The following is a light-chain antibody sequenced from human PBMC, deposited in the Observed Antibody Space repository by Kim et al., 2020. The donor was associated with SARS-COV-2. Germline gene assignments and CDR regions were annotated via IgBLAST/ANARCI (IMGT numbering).Light chain of an antibody. J-gene: IGLJ3*02. V-gene: IGLV2-14*01. CDR2: DVS. CDR1: SSDVGGYNY. Sequence: QSALTQPASVSGSPGQSITISCTGTSSDVGGYNYVSWYQQHPGKAPKLMIYDVSKRPSGVSNRFSGSKSGNTASLTISGLQAEDEADYYCSSYTSSSTPWVFGGGTQLTV. CDR3: SSYTSSSTPWV.